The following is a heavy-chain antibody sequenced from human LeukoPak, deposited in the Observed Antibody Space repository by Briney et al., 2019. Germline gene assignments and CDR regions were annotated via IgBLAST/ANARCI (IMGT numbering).Heavy chain of an antibody. J-gene: IGHJ5*02. CDR1: GFTFSSYY. D-gene: IGHD2-2*01. Sequence: GGSLRLSCAASGFTFSSYYMRWVRQAPGKGLVWVSRINSDGSSTTYADSVKGRFTISRDNAKNTLYLQMNSLRAEDTAVYHCARVPHCSSSSCYSWFDPWGQGTLVTVSS. V-gene: IGHV3-74*03. CDR3: ARVPHCSSSSCYSWFDP. CDR2: INSDGSST.